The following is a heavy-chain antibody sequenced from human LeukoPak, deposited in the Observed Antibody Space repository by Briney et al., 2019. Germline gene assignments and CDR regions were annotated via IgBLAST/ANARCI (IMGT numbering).Heavy chain of an antibody. V-gene: IGHV4-59*01. D-gene: IGHD6-13*01. CDR2: IYYSGST. CDR3: ARDPSSSYPYGMDV. J-gene: IGHJ6*02. Sequence: PSETLSLTCTVSGGSISSYYWSWIRQPPRKGLEWIGYIYYSGSTNYNPSLKSRVTISVDTSKNQFSLKLSSVTAADTAVYYCARDPSSSYPYGMDVWGQGTTVTVSS. CDR1: GGSISSYY.